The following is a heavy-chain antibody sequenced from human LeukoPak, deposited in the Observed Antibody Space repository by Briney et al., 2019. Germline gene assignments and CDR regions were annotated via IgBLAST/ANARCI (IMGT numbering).Heavy chain of an antibody. D-gene: IGHD3-22*01. CDR2: IYYSGST. V-gene: IGHV4-39*07. J-gene: IGHJ4*02. Sequence: PSETLSLTCTVSGGSISSSSYYWGWIRQPPGKGLEWIGGIYYSGSTYYNPSLKSRVTISVDTSKNQFSLKLSSVTAADTAVYYCAADLSGYYYMGQGTLVTVSS. CDR1: GGSISSSSYY. CDR3: AADLSGYYY.